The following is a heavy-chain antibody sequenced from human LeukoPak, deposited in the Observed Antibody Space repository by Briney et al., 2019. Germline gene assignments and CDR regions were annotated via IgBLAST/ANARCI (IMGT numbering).Heavy chain of an antibody. J-gene: IGHJ4*02. CDR1: GFTFSSYW. CDR3: ARVGSGPRVLEWFRRHPNFFDY. Sequence: GGSLRLSCAASGFTFSSYWMSWVRQAPGKGLEWVANIKQDGSEKYYVDSVKGRFTISRDNAKNSLYLQMNSLRAEDTAVYYRARVGSGPRVLEWFRRHPNFFDYWGQGTLVTVSS. D-gene: IGHD3-3*01. V-gene: IGHV3-7*01. CDR2: IKQDGSEK.